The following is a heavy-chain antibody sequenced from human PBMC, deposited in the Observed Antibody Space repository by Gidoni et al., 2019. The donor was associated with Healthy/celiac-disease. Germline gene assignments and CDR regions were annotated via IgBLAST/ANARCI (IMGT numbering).Heavy chain of an antibody. CDR1: GGSISSGGYS. Sequence: QLQLQESGSGLVKPSQTLSLTCAVSGGSISSGGYSWSWIRQPPGKGLEWIGYIYHSGSTYYNPSLKSRVTISVDRSKNQFSLKLSSVTAADTAVYYCASYGSGSYYNSSSAFDIWGQGTMVTVSS. CDR3: ASYGSGSYYNSSSAFDI. J-gene: IGHJ3*02. V-gene: IGHV4-30-2*01. D-gene: IGHD3-10*01. CDR2: IYHSGST.